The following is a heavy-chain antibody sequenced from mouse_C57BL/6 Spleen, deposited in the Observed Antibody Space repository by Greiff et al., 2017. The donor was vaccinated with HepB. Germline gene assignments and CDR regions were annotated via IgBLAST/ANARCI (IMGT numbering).Heavy chain of an antibody. CDR2: ISDGGSYT. J-gene: IGHJ3*01. Sequence: EVKLMESGGGLVKPGGSLKLSCAASGLTFSSYAMSWVRQTPEKRLEWVATISDGGSYTYYPDNVKGRFTISRDNAKNNLYLQMSHLKSEDTAMYYCARDYGEFAYWGQGTLVTVSA. D-gene: IGHD1-1*01. CDR1: GLTFSSYA. V-gene: IGHV5-4*01. CDR3: ARDYGEFAY.